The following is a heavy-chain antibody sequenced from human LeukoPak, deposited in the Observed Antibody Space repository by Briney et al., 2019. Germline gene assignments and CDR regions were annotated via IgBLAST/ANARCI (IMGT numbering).Heavy chain of an antibody. V-gene: IGHV3-13*01. CDR3: ARGTDYDILTGYPGRYGMDV. CDR2: IGTAGDT. Sequence: GGSLRLSCAASGFTFSSYDMHWVRQATGKGLEWVSAIGTAGDTYYPGSVKGRFTISRENAKNSLYLQMNSLRAGDTAVYYCARGTDYDILTGYPGRYGMDVWGQGTTVTVSS. CDR1: GFTFSSYD. D-gene: IGHD3-9*01. J-gene: IGHJ6*02.